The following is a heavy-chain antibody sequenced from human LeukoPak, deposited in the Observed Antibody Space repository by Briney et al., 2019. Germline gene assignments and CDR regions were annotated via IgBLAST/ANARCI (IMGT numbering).Heavy chain of an antibody. CDR3: ARSRNYDTTGFNPSYYLDS. V-gene: IGHV4-59*02. Sequence: PSETLSLTCTVSGGSVIGSYWTWIRQSPGGSLQCLGYIYNTVDVNYSPSLKSRVTISIDMSRNQVSLRLSSVTAADTAIYYCARSRNYDTTGFNPSYYLDSWGQGALVTVAS. CDR1: GGSVIGSY. D-gene: IGHD3-22*01. J-gene: IGHJ4*02. CDR2: IYNTVDV.